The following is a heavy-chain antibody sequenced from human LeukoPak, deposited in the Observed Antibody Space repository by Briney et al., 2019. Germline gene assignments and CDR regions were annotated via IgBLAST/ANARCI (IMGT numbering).Heavy chain of an antibody. D-gene: IGHD5-12*01. J-gene: IGHJ4*02. Sequence: GGSLRLSCAASGFTFSIYAIHWVRQAPGKGLEWVAFIRNDGNYKSYADSVKGRFTISRDNSKNTLYLQMNSLRAEDTAVYYCAKGRGYSGYGADYWGQGTLVTVSS. CDR3: AKGRGYSGYGADY. CDR1: GFTFSIYA. V-gene: IGHV3-30*02. CDR2: IRNDGNYK.